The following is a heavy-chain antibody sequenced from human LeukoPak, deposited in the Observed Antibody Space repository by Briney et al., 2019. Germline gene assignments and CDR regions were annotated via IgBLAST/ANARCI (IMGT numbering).Heavy chain of an antibody. CDR1: GFTFSSYA. V-gene: IGHV3-30*14. J-gene: IGHJ4*02. D-gene: IGHD5-18*01. Sequence: GGSLRLSCAASGFTFSSYAMHWARQAPGKGLEWVAVISYDGSNKYYADSVKGRFTISRDNSKNTLYLQMNSLRAEDTAVYYCARDPPEDSYGLYYFDYWGQGTLVTVSS. CDR2: ISYDGSNK. CDR3: ARDPPEDSYGLYYFDY.